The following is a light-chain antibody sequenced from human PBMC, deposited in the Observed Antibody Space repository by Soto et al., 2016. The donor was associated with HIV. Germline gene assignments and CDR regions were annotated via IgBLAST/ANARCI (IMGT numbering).Light chain of an antibody. Sequence: DIQMTQSPSSLSASVGDRVIITCRASQSISDFLNWYQQKPGKAPNLLIYAASSLQSGVPSRFSGSGSGTDFTLTINSLQPEDFATYYCQQSYTYPLTFGGGTKVEIK. CDR1: QSISDF. J-gene: IGKJ4*01. CDR2: AAS. V-gene: IGKV1-39*01. CDR3: QQSYTYPLT.